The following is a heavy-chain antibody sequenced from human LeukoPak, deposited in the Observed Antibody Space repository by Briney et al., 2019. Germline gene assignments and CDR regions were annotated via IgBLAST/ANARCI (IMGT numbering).Heavy chain of an antibody. CDR1: GGTFSSYA. CDR3: VLDPGIAAAGTSI. J-gene: IGHJ4*02. D-gene: IGHD6-13*01. V-gene: IGHV1-69*06. Sequence: ASVKVSCKASGGTFSSYAISWVRQAPGQGLEWMGGIIPIFGTANYAQKFQGRVTITADKSTSTAYMELSSLRSEDTAVYYCVLDPGIAAAGTSIWGQGTLVTVSS. CDR2: IIPIFGTA.